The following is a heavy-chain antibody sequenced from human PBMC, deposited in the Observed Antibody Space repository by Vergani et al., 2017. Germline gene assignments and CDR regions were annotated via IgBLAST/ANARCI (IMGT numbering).Heavy chain of an antibody. CDR1: GFTVSSNY. Sequence: EVQLVETGGGLIQPGGSLRLSCAASGFTVSSNYMSWVRQAPGKGLEWVSVIYSGGSTYYADSVKGRFTISRDNSKNTLYLQMNSLRAEDTAVYYCARGGDYGGNSGDDAFDIWGQGTMVTVSS. CDR2: IYSGGST. D-gene: IGHD4-23*01. V-gene: IGHV3-53*02. J-gene: IGHJ3*02. CDR3: ARGGDYGGNSGDDAFDI.